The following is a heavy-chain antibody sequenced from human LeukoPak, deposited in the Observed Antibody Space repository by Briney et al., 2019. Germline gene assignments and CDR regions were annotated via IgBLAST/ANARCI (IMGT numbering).Heavy chain of an antibody. J-gene: IGHJ4*02. D-gene: IGHD7-27*01. CDR3: ARLTGNREFDY. V-gene: IGHV1-46*01. CDR2: INPSGGTT. CDR1: GYTFTRYH. Sequence: ASVKVSCKTSGYTFTRYHIHWVRQAPGQGLEWMGVINPSGGTTTYAQNFQGRVTMTRDTSTITVYMELSSLRSDDTAVYYCARLTGNREFDYWGQGALVTVSS.